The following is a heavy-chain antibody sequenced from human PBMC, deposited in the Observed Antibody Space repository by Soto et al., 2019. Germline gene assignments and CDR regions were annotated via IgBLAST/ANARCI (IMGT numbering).Heavy chain of an antibody. CDR1: GFTFSSYW. J-gene: IGHJ5*02. CDR2: IKQDGSEK. D-gene: IGHD5-12*01. CDR3: ARERYSGYDFNWFDP. Sequence: EVQLVESGGGLVQPGGSLRLSCAASGFTFSSYWMSWVRQAPGKGLEWVANIKQDGSEKYYVDSVKGRFTIPRDNAKNSLYLQMNSLRAEDTAVYYCARERYSGYDFNWFDPWGQGTLVTVSS. V-gene: IGHV3-7*01.